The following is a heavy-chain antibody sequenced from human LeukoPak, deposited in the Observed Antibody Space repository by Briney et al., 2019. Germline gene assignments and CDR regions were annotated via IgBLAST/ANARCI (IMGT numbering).Heavy chain of an antibody. J-gene: IGHJ4*02. Sequence: SETLSLTCTVSGGSISSYNSYWGWIRQPPGKGLEWIGSLYYSGSPYYNPSLKSRVTISVDTSKNHFSLKLNSVTAADTAVYYCARGLAQNDYGGSSTLPGNYYLDYWGAGTLLTVSP. CDR2: LYYSGSP. V-gene: IGHV4-39*02. D-gene: IGHD4-17*01. CDR3: ARGLAQNDYGGSSTLPGNYYLDY. CDR1: GGSISSYNSY.